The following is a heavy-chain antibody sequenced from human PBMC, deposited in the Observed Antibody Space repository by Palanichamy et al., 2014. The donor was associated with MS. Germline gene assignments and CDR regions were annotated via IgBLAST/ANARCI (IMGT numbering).Heavy chain of an antibody. D-gene: IGHD2-2*01. V-gene: IGHV1-3*01. Sequence: KFQGRVTITRDTSASTVYMELSSLRSEDTAVYYCARAYEPIDIVVLPTRFDPWGQGTLVTVSS. CDR3: ARAYEPIDIVVLPTRFDP. J-gene: IGHJ5*02.